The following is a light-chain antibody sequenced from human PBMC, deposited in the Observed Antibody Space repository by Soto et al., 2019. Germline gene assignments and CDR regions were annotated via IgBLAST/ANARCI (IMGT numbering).Light chain of an antibody. CDR1: QSVSNNN. Sequence: EIVLTQSPGTLSLSPGERATLSCRASQSVSNNNLAWYQHKPGQAPRLLISYASTGATGIPARFSGSGSGTDFTLTINSLQSEDFAIYYCQQYDYWPVTFGGGTKVDIK. CDR3: QQYDYWPVT. V-gene: IGKV3-15*01. CDR2: YAS. J-gene: IGKJ4*01.